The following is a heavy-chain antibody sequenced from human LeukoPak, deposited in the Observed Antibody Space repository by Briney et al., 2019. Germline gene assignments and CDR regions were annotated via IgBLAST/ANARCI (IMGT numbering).Heavy chain of an antibody. V-gene: IGHV3-9*01. Sequence: GGSLSLSCAASGVTFDDYAMQWVRQAPGKGLEGVSGVSWNSGNIGYADSVKGRFTLSRDNPKNSLYLQMNSLRAEDTALYYCAKDLLRYCSRGSCYSGFDYWGQGTLVTVSS. D-gene: IGHD2-15*01. J-gene: IGHJ4*02. CDR3: AKDLLRYCSRGSCYSGFDY. CDR2: VSWNSGNI. CDR1: GVTFDDYA.